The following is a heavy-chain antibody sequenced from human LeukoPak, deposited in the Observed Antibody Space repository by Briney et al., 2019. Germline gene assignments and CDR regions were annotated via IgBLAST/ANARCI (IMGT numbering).Heavy chain of an antibody. J-gene: IGHJ5*02. CDR3: ARGFPIRYFDWLLGWFDP. Sequence: PSETLSLTCAVYGGSFSGYYWSWIRQPPGKGLEWIGEINHSGSTNYNPSLKSRVTISVDTSKNQISLKLSSVTAADTAVYYCARGFPIRYFDWLLGWFDPWGQGTLVTVSS. CDR2: INHSGST. CDR1: GGSFSGYY. D-gene: IGHD3-9*01. V-gene: IGHV4-34*01.